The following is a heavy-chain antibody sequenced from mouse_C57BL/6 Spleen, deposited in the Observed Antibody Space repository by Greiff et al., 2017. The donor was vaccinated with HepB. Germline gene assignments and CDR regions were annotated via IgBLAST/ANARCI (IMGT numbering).Heavy chain of an antibody. CDR2: ISSGGDYI. Sequence: EVKLMESGEGLVKPGGSLKLSCAASGFTFSSYAMSWVRQTPEKRLEWVAYISSGGDYIYYAATVKGRFTISRDNARNTLYLQMSSLKSEDTAMYYCTRDTVGSSPYWYLDVWGTGTTVTVSS. D-gene: IGHD1-1*01. CDR1: GFTFSSYA. CDR3: TRDTVGSSPYWYLDV. J-gene: IGHJ1*03. V-gene: IGHV5-9-1*02.